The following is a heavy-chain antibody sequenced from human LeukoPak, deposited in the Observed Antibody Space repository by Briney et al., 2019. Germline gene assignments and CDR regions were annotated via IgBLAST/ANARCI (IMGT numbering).Heavy chain of an antibody. D-gene: IGHD2-21*02. V-gene: IGHV4-4*07. CDR2: IYTSGST. CDR1: GGSISSYY. Sequence: SETLSLTCTVSGGSISSYYWSWLRQPAGKGLEWIGRIYTSGSTNYNPSLKSRVTMSVDTSKNQFSLKLSSVTAANTAVYYCARDGVPVVVTAIGAFDIWGQGTMVTVSS. J-gene: IGHJ3*02. CDR3: ARDGVPVVVTAIGAFDI.